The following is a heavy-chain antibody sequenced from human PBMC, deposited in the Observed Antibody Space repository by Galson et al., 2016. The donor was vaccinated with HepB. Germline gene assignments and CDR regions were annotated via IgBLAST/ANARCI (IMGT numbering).Heavy chain of an antibody. CDR1: GFTFSSYA. J-gene: IGHJ4*02. CDR3: ARVDYEFFWYYFDY. Sequence: SLRLSCAASGFTFSSYAMHWVRQAPGKGLEWVAVISYDGSNKYYADSVKGRFTISRDNSKNTLYLQMNNLRSEDTAVHYCARVDYEFFWYYFDYWGQGTLVTVSS. D-gene: IGHD3-3*01. V-gene: IGHV3-30-3*01. CDR2: ISYDGSNK.